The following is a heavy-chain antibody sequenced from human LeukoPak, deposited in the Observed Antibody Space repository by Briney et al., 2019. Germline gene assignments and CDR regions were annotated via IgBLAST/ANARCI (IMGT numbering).Heavy chain of an antibody. CDR1: GGSFSGYY. J-gene: IGHJ4*02. D-gene: IGHD2-15*01. V-gene: IGHV4-34*01. Sequence: SETLSLTCAVYGGSFSGYYWSWIRQPPGKGLEWIGEINHSGSTNYNPSLKSRVTISVDTSKNQFSLKLSSVTAADTAVYYCARGRCSGGSCYSKRSGGYYFDYWGQGTLVTVPS. CDR3: ARGRCSGGSCYSKRSGGYYFDY. CDR2: INHSGST.